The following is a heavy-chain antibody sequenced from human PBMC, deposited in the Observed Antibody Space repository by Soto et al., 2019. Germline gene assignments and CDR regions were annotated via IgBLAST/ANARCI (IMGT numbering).Heavy chain of an antibody. J-gene: IGHJ6*02. CDR2: IYHSGST. V-gene: IGHV4-4*02. CDR1: GGSISSSNW. CDR3: ARRVEAAEKYYYYGMDV. D-gene: IGHD6-13*01. Sequence: SETLSLTCAVSGGSISSSNWWSWVRQPPGKGLEWIGEIYHSGSTNYNPSLKSRVTISVDKSKNQFSLKLSSVTAADTAVYYCARRVEAAEKYYYYGMDVWGQGTTVTVS.